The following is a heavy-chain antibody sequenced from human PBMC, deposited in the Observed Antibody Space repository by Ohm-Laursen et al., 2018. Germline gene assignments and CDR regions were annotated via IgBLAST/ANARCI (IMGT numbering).Heavy chain of an antibody. CDR1: GFSFSSYN. D-gene: IGHD2-15*01. Sequence: SLRLSCSASGFSFSSYNMNWVRQAPGRGLERVSGISPSGDKTYYSDPVKGRFTISIDNSNNTVFLQLNRLRAEDTAMYYCARAADVVTPYYFDYWGQGTLVTVAS. J-gene: IGHJ4*02. V-gene: IGHV3-23*01. CDR3: ARAADVVTPYYFDY. CDR2: ISPSGDKT.